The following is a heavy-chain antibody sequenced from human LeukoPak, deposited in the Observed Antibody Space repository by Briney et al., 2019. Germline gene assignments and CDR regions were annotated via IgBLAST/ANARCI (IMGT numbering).Heavy chain of an antibody. CDR1: GFSFSTYA. Sequence: GGSLRLSCAASGFSFSTYAMTWVRQIPGRGLQWVPAISAGGATYYADSVKGRFTISRDNSKSTLYLQMNSLRADDTAFYYCAKIPTGRREEWFDPWGQGTLVTVSS. D-gene: IGHD1-26*01. CDR2: ISAGGAT. V-gene: IGHV3-23*01. CDR3: AKIPTGRREEWFDP. J-gene: IGHJ5*02.